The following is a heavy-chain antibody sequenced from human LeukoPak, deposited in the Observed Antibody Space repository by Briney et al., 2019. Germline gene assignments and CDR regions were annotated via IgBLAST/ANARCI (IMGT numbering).Heavy chain of an antibody. CDR1: GGPISNYY. CDR3: ASSVPYSSSWPCYYGMDV. CDR2: IYYSGST. J-gene: IGHJ6*02. V-gene: IGHV4-59*01. Sequence: SETLSLTRYVSGGPISNYYWSWLRQPPRKGLEGIGYIYYSGSTNYNPSLKSRVTISVDTSKNQFSLKLSSVTAADTAVYYCASSVPYSSSWPCYYGMDVWGQGTTVTVSS. D-gene: IGHD6-13*01.